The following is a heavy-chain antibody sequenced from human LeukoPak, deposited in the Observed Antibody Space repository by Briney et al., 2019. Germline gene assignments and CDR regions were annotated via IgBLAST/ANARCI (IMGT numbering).Heavy chain of an antibody. Sequence: GGSLRLSCAASGFTSSDYYMSWIRQAPGKGLECVSYISSSGSTIYYTDSVKGRFTISRDNAKNSLYLQMNSLRAEDTAVYFCARDSAPSIASRPYPDYWGQGTLVTVSS. CDR1: GFTSSDYY. D-gene: IGHD6-6*01. V-gene: IGHV3-11*04. CDR3: ARDSAPSIASRPYPDY. J-gene: IGHJ4*02. CDR2: ISSSGSTI.